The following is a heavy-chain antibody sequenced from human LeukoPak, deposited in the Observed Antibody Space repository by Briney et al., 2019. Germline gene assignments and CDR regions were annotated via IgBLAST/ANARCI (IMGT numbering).Heavy chain of an antibody. CDR1: GFTFNTYG. Sequence: GRSLRLSCAASGFTFNTYGMHWVRQAPGKGLEWVSSISSDSNYIYYADSVKGRFTISRDNAWNSLYLQMNSLRAEDTAVYYCARKENILTGYYDHWGQGTLVTVSS. V-gene: IGHV3-21*01. CDR2: ISSDSNYI. CDR3: ARKENILTGYYDH. J-gene: IGHJ5*02. D-gene: IGHD3-9*01.